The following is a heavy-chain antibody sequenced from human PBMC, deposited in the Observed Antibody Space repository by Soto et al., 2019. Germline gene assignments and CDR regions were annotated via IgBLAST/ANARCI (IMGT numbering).Heavy chain of an antibody. CDR1: GFTFSSYS. V-gene: IGHV3-21*01. CDR2: ISSSSSYI. J-gene: IGHJ4*02. D-gene: IGHD3-3*01. Sequence: EVQLVESGGGLVKPGGSLRLSCAASGFTFSSYSMNWVRQAPGKGLEWVSSISSSSSYIYYADSVKGRFTISRDNAKNSLYLQMNSLRAEDTAVYYCARDLLTRRYDFWGGYYLGYWGQGTLVTVSS. CDR3: ARDLLTRRYDFWGGYYLGY.